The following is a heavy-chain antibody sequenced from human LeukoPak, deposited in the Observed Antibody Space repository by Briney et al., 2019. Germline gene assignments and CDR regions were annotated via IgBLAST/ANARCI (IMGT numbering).Heavy chain of an antibody. Sequence: SETLSLTCTVSGGSISSGGYYWSWIRQHPGKGLEWIGYIYYSGSTYYNPSLKSRVTISVDTSKNQFSLKLSSVTAADTAVYYCARASREGITGTTSYYCYYYYMDVWGKGTTVTVSS. D-gene: IGHD1-7*01. CDR1: GGSISSGGYY. J-gene: IGHJ6*03. V-gene: IGHV4-31*03. CDR2: IYYSGST. CDR3: ARASREGITGTTSYYCYYYYMDV.